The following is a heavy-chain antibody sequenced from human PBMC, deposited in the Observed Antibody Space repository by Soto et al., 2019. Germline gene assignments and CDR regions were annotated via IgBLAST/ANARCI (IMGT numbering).Heavy chain of an antibody. CDR3: ASSGTLYYYYGMDV. J-gene: IGHJ6*02. CDR2: INHSGST. CDR1: GGSFSGYY. Sequence: SETLSLTCAVYGGSFSGYYWTWIRQPPGTGLEWIGEINHSGSTNYNPSLKSRVNISVDTSKNQFSLKLTSVTAADTAVYYCASSGTLYYYYGMDVWGQGTTVTVSS. V-gene: IGHV4-34*01. D-gene: IGHD6-13*01.